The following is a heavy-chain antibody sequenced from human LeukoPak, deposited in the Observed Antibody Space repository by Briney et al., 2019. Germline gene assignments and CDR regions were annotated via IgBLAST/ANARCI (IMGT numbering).Heavy chain of an antibody. CDR1: GYIFTSYW. Sequence: GESLKISCKGSGYIFTSYWIGWVRPLPGKGLEWMGIIYTGDSDTRYRPSFQGQVTISADKSISTAYLQWSSLRAEDTAVYYCARRAGAYSHPYDYWGQGTLVTVSS. CDR2: IYTGDSDT. CDR3: ARRAGAYSHPYDY. D-gene: IGHD4/OR15-4a*01. J-gene: IGHJ4*02. V-gene: IGHV5-51*01.